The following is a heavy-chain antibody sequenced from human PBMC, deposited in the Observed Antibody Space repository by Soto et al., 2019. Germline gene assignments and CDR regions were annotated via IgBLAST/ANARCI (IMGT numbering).Heavy chain of an antibody. D-gene: IGHD2-15*01. V-gene: IGHV3-23*01. CDR3: GKRPVSLDIVVVVAATFDY. CDR1: GFTFSSYA. CDR2: MSGSGGST. J-gene: IGHJ4*02. Sequence: EVQLLESGGGLVQPGGSLRLSCAASGFTFSSYAMSWVRQAPGKGLEWVSAMSGSGGSTSYADSVKGRFTISRDNSKNTLYLKRNSLRAEDTAGYYCGKRPVSLDIVVVVAATFDYWGQGTLVTVSS.